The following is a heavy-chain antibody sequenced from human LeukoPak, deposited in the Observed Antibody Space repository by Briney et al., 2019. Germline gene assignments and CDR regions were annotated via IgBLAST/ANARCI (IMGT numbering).Heavy chain of an antibody. CDR1: GFTFSSYSM. V-gene: IGHV4-4*02. Sequence: GSLRLSCAASGFTFSSYSMNWVRQAPGKGLEWIGEIYHSGSTNYNPSLKSRVTISVVRSKNQFSLNLTSVTAADTAVYYCARVRAKMTTFGFVTTHFDLWGQGILVTVSS. D-gene: IGHD3-3*01. CDR3: ARVRAKMTTFGFVTTHFDL. CDR2: IYHSGST. J-gene: IGHJ4*02.